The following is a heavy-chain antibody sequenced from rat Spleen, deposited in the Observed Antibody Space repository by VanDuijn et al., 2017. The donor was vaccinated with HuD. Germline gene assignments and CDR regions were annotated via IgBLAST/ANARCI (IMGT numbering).Heavy chain of an antibody. Sequence: QVQLKESGPGLVQPSQTLSLTCTVSGFSLTSNGVSWVRQPPGKGLEWIAAISSGGSTYYNSALKSRLSISRDTSKSQVFLKMNSLQTDDTAIYYCTRYNYYFDYWGQGVMVTVSS. V-gene: IGHV2S12*01. CDR1: GFSLTSNG. J-gene: IGHJ2*01. D-gene: IGHD1-5*01. CDR2: ISSGGST. CDR3: TRYNYYFDY.